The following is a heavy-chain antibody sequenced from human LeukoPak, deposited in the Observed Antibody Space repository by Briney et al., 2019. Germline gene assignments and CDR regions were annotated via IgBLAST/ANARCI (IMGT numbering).Heavy chain of an antibody. CDR3: ARVTAGRHFEY. Sequence: GESLKISCKGSGYDFTTYWIAWVRQMPGKGLEWMGIIYPGDSDTRYSPSFQGQVTISADKSISTAYLQWNSLKASHTAMYYCARVTAGRHFEYWGQGTLVTVSS. V-gene: IGHV5-51*01. CDR2: IYPGDSDT. D-gene: IGHD3-16*01. CDR1: GYDFTTYW. J-gene: IGHJ4*02.